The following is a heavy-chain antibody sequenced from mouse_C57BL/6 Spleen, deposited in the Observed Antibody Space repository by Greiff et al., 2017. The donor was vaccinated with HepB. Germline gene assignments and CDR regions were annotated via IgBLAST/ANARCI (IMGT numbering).Heavy chain of an antibody. CDR1: GYTFTSYT. CDR3: ARDDGYYYAMDY. V-gene: IGHV1-4*01. Sequence: VKLMESGAELARPGASVKMSCKASGYTFTSYTMHWVKQRPGQGLEWIGYINPSSGYTKYNQKFKDKATLTADKSSSTAYMQLSSLTSEDSAVYYCARDDGYYYAMDYWGQGTSVTVSS. J-gene: IGHJ4*01. D-gene: IGHD2-3*01. CDR2: INPSSGYT.